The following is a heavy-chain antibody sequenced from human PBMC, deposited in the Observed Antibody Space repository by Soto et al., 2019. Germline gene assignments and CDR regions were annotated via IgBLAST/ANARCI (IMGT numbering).Heavy chain of an antibody. V-gene: IGHV1-69*12. CDR2: IMPIFRTP. CDR1: GGTFSNSA. CDR3: ARDKDRQQLGGNYYYILDV. D-gene: IGHD1-1*01. Sequence: QVQLVQSGAEVKKPGSSVKLSCKASGGTFSNSAISWVRQAPGQGLEWMGGIMPIFRTPDYAQKFQGRGTITADGSTSTAYMELSSLRSEDTAVYYCARDKDRQQLGGNYYYILDVWGQGTTVTVSS. J-gene: IGHJ6*02.